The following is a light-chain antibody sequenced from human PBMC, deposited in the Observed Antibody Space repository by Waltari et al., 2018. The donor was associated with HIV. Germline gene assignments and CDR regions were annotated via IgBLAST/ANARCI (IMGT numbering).Light chain of an antibody. J-gene: IGLJ3*02. CDR1: AMANQH. Sequence: SYELTQPPSVSVSPGQTARITCTGDAMANQHADWFQQKPCQAPVLFIYKDSERPSGIPARFSGSRSGTTVMLTISGVQAEDEADYYCQSVDSSRIWVFGGGTKLTVL. CDR3: QSVDSSRIWV. CDR2: KDS. V-gene: IGLV3-25*03.